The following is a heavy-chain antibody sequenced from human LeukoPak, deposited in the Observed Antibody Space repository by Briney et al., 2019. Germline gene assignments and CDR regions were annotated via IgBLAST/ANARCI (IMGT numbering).Heavy chain of an antibody. D-gene: IGHD6-13*01. V-gene: IGHV4-59*08. CDR3: AAAAGTAHGYYGMDV. Sequence: PSETLSLTCTVSGGSISSYYWSWIRQPPGKGLEWIGYIYDSGSTNYNPSLKSRVTLSVDTSKNQFSLKLSSVTAAATAVYYCAAAAGTAHGYYGMDVWGQATTATVSS. CDR2: IYDSGST. J-gene: IGHJ6*02. CDR1: GGSISSYY.